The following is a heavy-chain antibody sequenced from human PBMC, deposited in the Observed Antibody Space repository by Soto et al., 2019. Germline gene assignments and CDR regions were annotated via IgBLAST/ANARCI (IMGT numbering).Heavy chain of an antibody. CDR3: ARTDRHFYGLDV. CDR1: GFTFRNYD. J-gene: IGHJ6*02. Sequence: EVQLVESGGGLVQPGGSLRLSCEASGFTFRNYDMHWVRQGTGKGLEWVSGISAAGDPDYADSVEGRFTISRENGQNSFFMRMNGRRVVDTAVYYCARTDRHFYGLDVGGQGTRVTVSS. V-gene: IGHV3-13*05. CDR2: ISAAGDP.